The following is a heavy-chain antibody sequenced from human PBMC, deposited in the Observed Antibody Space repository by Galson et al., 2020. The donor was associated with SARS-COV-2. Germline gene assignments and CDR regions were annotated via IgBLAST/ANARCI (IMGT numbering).Heavy chain of an antibody. J-gene: IGHJ5*02. V-gene: IGHV3-53*01. Sequence: GGSLRLSCAASGFTVSNSYMNWVRRAPGKGLDWVSIIYGGGGTYYADSVKGRFTISRDNSRDTVYLQMDSLRAEDTAVYYCARSSSDWKWFDPWGQGTPVTVSS. CDR1: GFTVSNSY. CDR3: ARSSSDWKWFDP. D-gene: IGHD1-1*01. CDR2: IYGGGGT.